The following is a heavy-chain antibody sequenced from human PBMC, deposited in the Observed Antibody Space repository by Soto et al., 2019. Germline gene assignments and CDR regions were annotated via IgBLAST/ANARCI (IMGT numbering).Heavy chain of an antibody. D-gene: IGHD3-3*01. CDR1: GFTFSSYA. CDR3: ASGFLEWLSILVFDY. V-gene: IGHV3-23*01. Sequence: PGGSLRLSCAASGFTFSSYAMSWVRQAPGKGLEWVSAISGSGGSTYYADSVKGRFTISRDNSKNTLYLQMNSLRAEDTALYYCASGFLEWLSILVFDYWGQGTLVTVSS. CDR2: ISGSGGST. J-gene: IGHJ4*02.